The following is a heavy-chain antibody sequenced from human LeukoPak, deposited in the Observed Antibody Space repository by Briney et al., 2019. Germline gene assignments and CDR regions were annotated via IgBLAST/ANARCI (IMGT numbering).Heavy chain of an antibody. CDR1: GGSISSYY. D-gene: IGHD4-17*01. V-gene: IGHV4-4*09. CDR2: IYTSGST. CDR3: AREGDYGKYYYYGMDV. J-gene: IGHJ6*02. Sequence: PSETLSLTCTVSGGSISSYYWSWIRQPPGKGLEWIGYIYTSGSTNYNPSLKSRVTISVDTSKNQFSLKLSSVTAADTAVYYCAREGDYGKYYYYGMDVWGQGTTVTVSS.